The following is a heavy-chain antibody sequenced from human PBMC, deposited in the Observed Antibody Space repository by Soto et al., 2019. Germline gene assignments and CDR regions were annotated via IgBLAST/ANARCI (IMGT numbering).Heavy chain of an antibody. CDR3: ASGDYYDSSGYLKPLFDY. V-gene: IGHV1-69*13. D-gene: IGHD3-22*01. Sequence: VASVKVSSKXSGGTFSSYAISWVRQAPGQGLEWMGGIIPIFGTANYAQKFQGRVTITADESTSTAYMELSSLRSEDTAVYYCASGDYYDSSGYLKPLFDYWGQGTLVTVSS. CDR2: IIPIFGTA. CDR1: GGTFSSYA. J-gene: IGHJ4*02.